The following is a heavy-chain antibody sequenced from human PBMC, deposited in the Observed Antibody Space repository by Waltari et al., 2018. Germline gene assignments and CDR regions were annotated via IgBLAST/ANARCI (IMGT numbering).Heavy chain of an antibody. V-gene: IGHV3-23*01. J-gene: IGHJ4*02. Sequence: EVQLLESGGGLVQPGGSLRLSCAASGFTFSSYAMSWVRQAPGKGLEWVSAISGSGGSTYYADSVKGRFTISRDNSKNTLYLQMNSLRAEDTAVYYCASERLVSGKGIYYFDYWGQGTLVTVSS. CDR1: GFTFSSYA. D-gene: IGHD2-15*01. CDR2: ISGSGGST. CDR3: ASERLVSGKGIYYFDY.